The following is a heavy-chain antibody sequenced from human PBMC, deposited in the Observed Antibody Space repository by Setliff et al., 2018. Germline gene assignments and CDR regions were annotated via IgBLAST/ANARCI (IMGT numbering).Heavy chain of an antibody. D-gene: IGHD3-3*01. CDR2: INPDSGAT. CDR1: GYTFTAYY. J-gene: IGHJ4*02. CDR3: ARDRDVSTIFGVVIPAASGLGY. Sequence: GASVKVSCKASGYTFTAYYMHWVRQAPGQGPEWMGWINPDSGATNFAQKFQGRVTMTRDTSTTTAYMDLNSLRSDDTATYSCARDRDVSTIFGVVIPAASGLGYWGQGTLVTVSS. V-gene: IGHV1-2*02.